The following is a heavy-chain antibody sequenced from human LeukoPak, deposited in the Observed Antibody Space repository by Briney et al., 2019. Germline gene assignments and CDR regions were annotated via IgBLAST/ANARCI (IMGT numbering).Heavy chain of an antibody. CDR2: VYYTGST. V-gene: IGHV4-39*07. D-gene: IGHD5-12*01. CDR1: GGSISSALYH. Sequence: SETLSLTCTVSGGSISSALYHWGWIRQPPGKNLEWLGSVYYTGSTHNNPSLKSRVTISVDTSKKQFSLKLSSVTAADTAVYYCAREPTGEWLRDNWFDPWGQGTLVTVSS. J-gene: IGHJ5*02. CDR3: AREPTGEWLRDNWFDP.